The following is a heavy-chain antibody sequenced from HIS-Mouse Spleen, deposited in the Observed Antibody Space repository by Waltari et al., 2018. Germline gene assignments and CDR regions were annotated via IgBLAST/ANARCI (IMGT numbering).Heavy chain of an antibody. D-gene: IGHD6-13*01. V-gene: IGHV4-34*01. CDR1: GGSFSGYY. J-gene: IGHJ1*01. Sequence: QVQLQQWGAGLLKPSETLSLTCAVYGGSFSGYYWSWSRQPPGKGLEWIGEINHSGSTNYNPSLKSRVTISVDTSKNQFSLKLSSVTAADTAVYYCARGEEQQLVHFQHWGQGTLVTVSS. CDR3: ARGEEQQLVHFQH. CDR2: INHSGST.